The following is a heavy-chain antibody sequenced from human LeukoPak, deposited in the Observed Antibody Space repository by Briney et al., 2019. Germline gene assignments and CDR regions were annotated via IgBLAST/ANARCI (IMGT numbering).Heavy chain of an antibody. CDR2: IYYSGST. CDR3: ARGADSSGYYSIFYFDY. CDR1: GVSISSSTYY. Sequence: PSETLSLTCTVSGVSISSSTYYWGWIRQPLGKGLEWIGYIYYSGSTNYNPSLKSRVTISVDTSKNQFSLKLSSVTAADTAVYYCARGADSSGYYSIFYFDYWGQGTLVTVSS. J-gene: IGHJ4*02. D-gene: IGHD3-22*01. V-gene: IGHV4-61*05.